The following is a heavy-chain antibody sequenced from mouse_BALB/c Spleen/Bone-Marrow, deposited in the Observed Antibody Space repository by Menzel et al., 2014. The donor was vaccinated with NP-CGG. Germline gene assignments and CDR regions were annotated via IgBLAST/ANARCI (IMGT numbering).Heavy chain of an antibody. Sequence: VQLQQSGAELVRPGALVKLSYKASGFNIKDYYMYWVKQRPEQGLEWIGWIDPENGNTIYDPKFQGKASITVDTSSNTAYLQVSSLTSEDTAVYYCASDYRYDRYFDVWGAGTTVTVSS. CDR2: IDPENGNT. CDR1: GFNIKDYY. J-gene: IGHJ1*01. V-gene: IGHV14-1*02. D-gene: IGHD2-12*01. CDR3: ASDYRYDRYFDV.